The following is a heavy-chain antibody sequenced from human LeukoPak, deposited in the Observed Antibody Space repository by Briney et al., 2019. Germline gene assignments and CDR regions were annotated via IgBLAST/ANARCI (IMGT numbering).Heavy chain of an antibody. D-gene: IGHD1-26*01. CDR3: AKTLRELSGGAFDI. CDR1: GFTFSSYG. CDR2: IRYDGSNK. V-gene: IGHV3-30*02. J-gene: IGHJ3*02. Sequence: GGSLRLSCAASGFTFSSYGMHWVRQAPGKGLEWVAFIRYDGSNKYYADSVKGRFTISRDNSKDTLYLQMNSLRAEDTAVYYCAKTLRELSGGAFDIWGQGTMVTVSS.